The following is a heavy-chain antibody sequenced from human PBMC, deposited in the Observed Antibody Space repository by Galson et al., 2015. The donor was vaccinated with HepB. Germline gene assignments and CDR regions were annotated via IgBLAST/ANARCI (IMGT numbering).Heavy chain of an antibody. CDR1: GFTFTRYA. J-gene: IGHJ4*02. D-gene: IGHD3-16*01. CDR2: ISVGSERT. V-gene: IGHV3-23*01. Sequence: SLRLSCAASGFTFTRYAMAWVRQAPGRGLELVSSISVGSERTYYGVSVEGRFTTSRDNSRNTLYLQMNSLRVEDTAIYFCAKVAILGAIPHYFHYWGRGTLVSVSS. CDR3: AKVAILGAIPHYFHY.